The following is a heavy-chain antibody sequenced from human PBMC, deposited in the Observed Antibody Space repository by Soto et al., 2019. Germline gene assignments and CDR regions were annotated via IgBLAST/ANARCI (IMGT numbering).Heavy chain of an antibody. V-gene: IGHV4-31*03. CDR2: IYDTGSA. Sequence: KASETLSLTCTVSGGSISSGSFYWTWIRQHPGKGLEWIGYIYDTGSAYYNPSLKSRVTLSIDRSQNQFSLKLSSVTDADTAVYYCARAGGYYPMDLWGQGTLVTVSS. J-gene: IGHJ5*02. CDR1: GGSISSGSFY. CDR3: ARAGGYYPMDL. D-gene: IGHD3-10*01.